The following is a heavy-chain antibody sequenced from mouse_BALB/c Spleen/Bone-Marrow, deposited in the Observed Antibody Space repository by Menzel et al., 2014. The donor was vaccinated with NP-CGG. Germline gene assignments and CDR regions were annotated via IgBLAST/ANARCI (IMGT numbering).Heavy chain of an antibody. V-gene: IGHV1-14*01. CDR3: AAGRDYFDY. J-gene: IGHJ2*01. CDR2: INPYNDGT. Sequence: VHVKQSGPELVKPGASVKMSCKASGYTFSSYIMHWVKQKPGQGLEWIGYINPYNDGTNYNEKFNGKATLTSDKSSSTAYMELSSLTSEDSAVYYCAAGRDYFDYWGQGTTLTVSS. D-gene: IGHD4-1*01. CDR1: GYTFSSYI.